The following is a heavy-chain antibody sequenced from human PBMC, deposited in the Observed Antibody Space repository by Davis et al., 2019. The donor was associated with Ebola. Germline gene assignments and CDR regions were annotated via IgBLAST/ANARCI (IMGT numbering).Heavy chain of an antibody. J-gene: IGHJ4*02. CDR3: AKDIQGGSSYLDY. D-gene: IGHD3-16*01. Sequence: GESLKISCAASGFTFGDYCMSWVRQAPGEGLEGVSGINWNGGSTGYADSVKGRFTISRDISKNTVYLQMNSLRGEDTAIYYCAKDIQGGSSYLDYWGQGIQVTVSS. V-gene: IGHV3-20*04. CDR2: INWNGGST. CDR1: GFTFGDYC.